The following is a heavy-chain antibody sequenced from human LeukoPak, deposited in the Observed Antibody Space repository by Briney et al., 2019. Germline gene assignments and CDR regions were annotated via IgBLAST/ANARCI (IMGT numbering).Heavy chain of an antibody. V-gene: IGHV4-34*01. CDR1: GGSFSGYY. Sequence: SETLSLTCAVYGGSFSGYYWSWIRQPPGKGLEWIGEINHSGSTNYNPSLKSRVTISVDTSKNQFSLKLSSVIAADMAVYYCARHGGIYSYGLWGQGTLVTVSS. CDR2: INHSGST. CDR3: ARHGGIYSYGL. D-gene: IGHD5-18*01. J-gene: IGHJ4*02.